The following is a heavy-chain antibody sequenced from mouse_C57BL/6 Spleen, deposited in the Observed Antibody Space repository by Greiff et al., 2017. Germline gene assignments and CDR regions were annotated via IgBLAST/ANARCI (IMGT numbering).Heavy chain of an antibody. CDR2: IDPEDGET. CDR1: GFNIKDYY. CDR3: ASYYYGSSPYFDS. V-gene: IGHV14-2*01. J-gene: IGHJ2*01. Sequence: EVQLQQSGAELVKPGASVKLSCTASGFNIKDYYMHWVKQRTEQGLEWIGRIDPEDGETKYAPKFQGKATITADTSSNTAYLQLSSLTSEDTAVYYCASYYYGSSPYFDSWGQGTTLTVSS. D-gene: IGHD1-1*01.